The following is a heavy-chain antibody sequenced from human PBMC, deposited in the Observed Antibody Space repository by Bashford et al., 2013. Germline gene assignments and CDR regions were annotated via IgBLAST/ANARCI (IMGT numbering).Heavy chain of an antibody. CDR2: INPSGGST. CDR3: ARDLSYSGTGGGMDV. Sequence: ASVKVSCKASGYTFTGYYIHWVRQAPGQGLEWMGWINPSGGSTNYAQKFQGRVTMTRDTSISTAYMELSRLRSDDTAVYYCARDLSYSGTGGGMDVVGPRDHGHRLL. V-gene: IGHV1-2*02. CDR1: GYTFTGYY. D-gene: IGHD1-26*01. J-gene: IGHJ6*02.